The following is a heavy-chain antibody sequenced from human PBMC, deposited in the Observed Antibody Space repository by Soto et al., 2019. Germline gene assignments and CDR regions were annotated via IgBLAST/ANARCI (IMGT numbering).Heavy chain of an antibody. CDR1: GFTFSSYW. J-gene: IGHJ4*02. CDR2: INSDGSST. V-gene: IGHV3-74*01. CDR3: ARDRESSGYYYFDY. Sequence: GGSLRLSCAASGFTFSSYWMHWVRQAPGKGLVWVSRINSDGSSTSYADSVKGRFTISRDNAKNTLYLQMNSLRAEDTAVDYCARDRESSGYYYFDYWGQGTLVTVSS. D-gene: IGHD3-22*01.